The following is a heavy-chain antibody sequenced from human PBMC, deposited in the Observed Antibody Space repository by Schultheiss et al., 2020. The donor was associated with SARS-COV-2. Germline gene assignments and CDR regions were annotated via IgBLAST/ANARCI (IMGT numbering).Heavy chain of an antibody. J-gene: IGHJ6*03. D-gene: IGHD6-13*01. CDR2: IWYDGSNK. CDR1: GFTFSSYG. CDR3: AKDPNPYSSSWSYYMDV. Sequence: GGSLRLSCAASGFTFSSYGMHWVRQAPGKGLEWVAVIWYDGSNKYYADSVKGRFTISRDNSKNTLYLQMNSLRAEDTAVYYCAKDPNPYSSSWSYYMDVWGKGTTVTVSS. V-gene: IGHV3-33*06.